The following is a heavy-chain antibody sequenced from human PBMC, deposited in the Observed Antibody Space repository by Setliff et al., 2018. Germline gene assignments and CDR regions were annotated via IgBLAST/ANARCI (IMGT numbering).Heavy chain of an antibody. J-gene: IGHJ4*02. D-gene: IGHD1-1*01. V-gene: IGHV3-7*03. CDR1: GFIFSSYW. Sequence: GESLKISCAASGFIFSSYWMNWVRQAPGKGLEWVATINQDGSGKYYVDSVKGRFTISRDNAKNSLYLQMNSPRAEDTAVYYCATYKRSPSFEYWGQGSLVTVSS. CDR2: INQDGSGK. CDR3: ATYKRSPSFEY.